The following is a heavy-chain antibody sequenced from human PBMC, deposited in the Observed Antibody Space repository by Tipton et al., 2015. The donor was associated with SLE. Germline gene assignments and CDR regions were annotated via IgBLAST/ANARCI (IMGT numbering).Heavy chain of an antibody. CDR2: INHSGST. CDR3: ARGVGATGFDY. V-gene: IGHV4-34*01. Sequence: TLSLTCAVYGGSFSGYYWSWIRQPPGTGLEWIGEINHSGSTNYNPSLKSRVTISVDTSKNQFSLKLSSVTAADAAVYYCARGVGATGFDYWGQGTLVTVSS. J-gene: IGHJ4*02. D-gene: IGHD1-26*01. CDR1: GGSFSGYY.